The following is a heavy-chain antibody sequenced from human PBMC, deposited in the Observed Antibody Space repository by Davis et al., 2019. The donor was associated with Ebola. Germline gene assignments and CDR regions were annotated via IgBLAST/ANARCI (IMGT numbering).Heavy chain of an antibody. D-gene: IGHD3-22*01. V-gene: IGHV4-38-2*01. CDR1: GYSISRGYF. Sequence: SETLSLTCAVSGYSISRGYFWGWIRQPPGKGLEWIGDVYRSGSTHYNPSLKSRVSISMDTSKHHFSLKLSSVTAADTAVYFCARVPNFDDTGYYYDFDYWGQGILVTVSS. CDR3: ARVPNFDDTGYYYDFDY. J-gene: IGHJ4*02. CDR2: VYRSGST.